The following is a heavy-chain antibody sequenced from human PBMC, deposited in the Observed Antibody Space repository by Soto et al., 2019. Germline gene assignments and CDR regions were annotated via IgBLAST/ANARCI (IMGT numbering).Heavy chain of an antibody. D-gene: IGHD3-10*01. CDR1: GFTFSDYA. V-gene: IGHV3-30*14. CDR2: ISYDGNNK. CDR3: ARLGPYASGNYWFRNTRFDP. J-gene: IGHJ5*02. Sequence: PGGSLRLSCAASGFTFSDYAMHWVRQAPCKRLEWVAVISYDGNNKYYTDSVNGRFTISRDNSKNTLYIEINSLRDEDKSVYYCARLGPYASGNYWFRNTRFDPWGRGTLLPVSS.